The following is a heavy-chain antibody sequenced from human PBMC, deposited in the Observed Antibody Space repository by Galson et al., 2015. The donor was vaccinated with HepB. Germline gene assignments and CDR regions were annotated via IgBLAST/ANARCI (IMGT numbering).Heavy chain of an antibody. V-gene: IGHV3-30-3*01. J-gene: IGHJ4*02. D-gene: IGHD3-3*01. CDR2: ISYDGSNK. CDR3: ARNLLYYDFWSGSPFDY. CDR1: GFTFSSYA. Sequence: SLRLSCAASGFTFSSYAMHWVRQAPGKGLEWVAVISYDGSNKYYADSVKGRFTISRDNSKNTLYLQMNSLRAEDTAVYYCARNLLYYDFWSGSPFDYWGQGTLVTVSS.